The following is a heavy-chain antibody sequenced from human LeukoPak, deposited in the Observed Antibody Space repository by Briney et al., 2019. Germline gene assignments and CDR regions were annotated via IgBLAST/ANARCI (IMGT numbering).Heavy chain of an antibody. CDR3: ARGPGSSSWYLTLEGGYYFDY. J-gene: IGHJ4*02. V-gene: IGHV3-21*01. Sequence: GGSLTLSCAASKFTLSDYSIRWVRQAPGEGREWVSSISSIGNYIIYTNSVEGRLTVSRDHSKHSLYLQKNSLRAEDTAVYYCARGPGSSSWYLTLEGGYYFDYWGQGPLVTVPT. D-gene: IGHD6-13*01. CDR1: KFTLSDYS. CDR2: ISSIGNYI.